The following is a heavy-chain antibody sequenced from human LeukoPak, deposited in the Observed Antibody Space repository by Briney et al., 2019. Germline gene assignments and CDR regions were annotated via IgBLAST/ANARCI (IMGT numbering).Heavy chain of an antibody. CDR3: ARRAGGYSHPYDY. J-gene: IGHJ4*02. V-gene: IGHV3-53*01. Sequence: QPGGSLRLSCAVSGFTVSGNYMSWIRQAPGKGLEWVSLIYSDDTTLYADSVKGRFTISRDISKSTLYLQMSSLRAEDTAVYYCARRAGGYSHPYDYWGQGVLVTVSS. CDR1: GFTVSGNY. CDR2: IYSDDTT. D-gene: IGHD4-23*01.